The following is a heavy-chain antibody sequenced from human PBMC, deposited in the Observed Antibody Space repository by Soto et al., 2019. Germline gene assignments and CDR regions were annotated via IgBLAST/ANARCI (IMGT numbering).Heavy chain of an antibody. CDR3: AGDLFSSGRNYFDP. Sequence: GSLRLSCASSGFTVSRYRMNGVGQAPGKGLEWVSSIRSSSSDIYYADSVKGRFTISRDYAKNSLYLQMNSLRAEDTAVYYCAGDLFSSGRNYFDPWGQGTLVTVSS. D-gene: IGHD6-19*01. V-gene: IGHV3-21*01. CDR2: IRSSSSDI. J-gene: IGHJ5*02. CDR1: GFTVSRYR.